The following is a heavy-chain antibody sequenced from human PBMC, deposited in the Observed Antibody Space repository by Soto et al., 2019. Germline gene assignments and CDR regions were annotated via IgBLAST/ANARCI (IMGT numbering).Heavy chain of an antibody. V-gene: IGHV6-1*01. J-gene: IGHJ3*02. CDR1: GDSVSSNSAA. Sequence: PSQTLSLTCAISGDSVSSNSAAWNWIRQSPSRGLEWLGRTYYRSKWYNDYAVSVKSRITINPGTSKNQFSLQLNSVTPEDTAVYYCVRVLRGYSGGGESYEAFDIWGKGIMV. D-gene: IGHD6-19*01. CDR2: TYYRSKWYN. CDR3: VRVLRGYSGGGESYEAFDI.